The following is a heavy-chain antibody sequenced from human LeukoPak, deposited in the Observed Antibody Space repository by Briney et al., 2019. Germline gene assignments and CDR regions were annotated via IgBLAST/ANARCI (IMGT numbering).Heavy chain of an antibody. CDR3: ASITTYPEGPY. CDR1: GGTLSSYA. Sequence: SVKVSCKASGGTLSSYAISWVRQAPGQGLEWMGRIIPIFGIANYAQKFQGRVTITADKSTSTAYMELSSLRSEDTAVYYCASITTYPEGPYWGQGTLVTVSS. V-gene: IGHV1-69*04. J-gene: IGHJ4*02. D-gene: IGHD3-3*01. CDR2: IIPIFGIA.